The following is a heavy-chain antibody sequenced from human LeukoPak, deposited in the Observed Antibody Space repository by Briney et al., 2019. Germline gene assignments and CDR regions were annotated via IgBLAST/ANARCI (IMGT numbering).Heavy chain of an antibody. CDR1: GYTFTSYG. J-gene: IGHJ3*02. CDR2: ISAYNGNT. D-gene: IGHD3-3*01. Sequence: ASVKVSCKASGYTFTSYGISRVRQAPGQGLEWMGWISAYNGNTNYAQKLQGRVTMTTDTSTSTAYMELRSLRSDDTAVYYCARGGTRPKPYYDFWSGPQTYDAFDIWGQGTMVTVSS. CDR3: ARGGTRPKPYYDFWSGPQTYDAFDI. V-gene: IGHV1-18*01.